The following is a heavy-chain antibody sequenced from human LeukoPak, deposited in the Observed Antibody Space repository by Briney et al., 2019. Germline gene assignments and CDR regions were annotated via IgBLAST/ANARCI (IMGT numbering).Heavy chain of an antibody. CDR1: GITFSSYG. CDR2: ISSTGGTT. V-gene: IGHV3-23*01. D-gene: IGHD5-24*01. J-gene: IGHJ4*02. CDR3: ASRLVEMATDYFDY. Sequence: GGSLRLSCAASGITFSSYGMSWVRQAPGKGLEWVSSISSTGGTTYYADSVKGRFTISRDNSKNTLYLQMGSLRAEDMAVYYCASRLVEMATDYFDYWGQGTLVTVSS.